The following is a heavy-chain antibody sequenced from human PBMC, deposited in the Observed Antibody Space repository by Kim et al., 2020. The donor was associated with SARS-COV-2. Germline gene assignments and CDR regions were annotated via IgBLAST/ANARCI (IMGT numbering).Heavy chain of an antibody. CDR3: AKDFGCRDSNCNAWLSPPDYYGMYV. D-gene: IGHD1-20*01. CDR1: GFTFSSYG. CDR2: ISYDGTNK. V-gene: IGHV3-30*18. Sequence: GGSLRLSCAASGFTFSSYGMHWVRQAPGKGLEWVAVISYDGTNKYYADSVKGRFTISRDNSKNTLYLQMNSLRAEDTALYYCAKDFGCRDSNCNAWLSPPDYYGMYVWGQGTTV. J-gene: IGHJ6*01.